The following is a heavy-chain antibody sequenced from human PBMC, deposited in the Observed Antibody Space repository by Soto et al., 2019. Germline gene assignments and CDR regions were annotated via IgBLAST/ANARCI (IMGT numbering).Heavy chain of an antibody. CDR3: ARDAYYYYYMDV. J-gene: IGHJ6*03. Sequence: PSETLSLTCTVSGGCISSGGDYWSWIRQHPGKGLEWIGYIYYSGSTYYNPSLKSRVTISVDTSKNQFSLKLSSVTAADTAVYYCARDAYYYYYMDVWGKGTTVTVSS. CDR1: GGCISSGGDY. V-gene: IGHV4-31*03. CDR2: IYYSGST.